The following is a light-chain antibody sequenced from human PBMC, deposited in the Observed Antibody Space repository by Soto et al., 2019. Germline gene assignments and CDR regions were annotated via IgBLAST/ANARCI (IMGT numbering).Light chain of an antibody. CDR2: HAT. J-gene: IGKJ5*01. CDR3: QQYNRWPPIT. CDR1: QSISSN. V-gene: IGKV3-15*01. Sequence: EVVMTQSPATLSVSPGERATLSCRASQSISSNLAWYQQNPGQAPRLLIYHATARATGIPSRFSGSQSGTEFTLTISSLQYEDFAVYYCQQYNRWPPITFGQGTRLEIK.